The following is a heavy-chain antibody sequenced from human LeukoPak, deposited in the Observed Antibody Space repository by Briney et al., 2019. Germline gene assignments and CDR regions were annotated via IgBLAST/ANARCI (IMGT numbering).Heavy chain of an antibody. V-gene: IGHV3-21*01. D-gene: IGHD1-1*01. CDR1: RLTFDTYR. CDR2: IGASGSYI. Sequence: GGSLRLSCAASRLTFDTYRLNGVRQAPGKGLESVSSIGASGSYIYYADSLKGRFTISRDNTKNSLFLQMNSLRAEIPPVYYGWIDSPGTTPSDYWGQGTLVTVSS. CDR3: WIDSPGTTPSDY. J-gene: IGHJ4*02.